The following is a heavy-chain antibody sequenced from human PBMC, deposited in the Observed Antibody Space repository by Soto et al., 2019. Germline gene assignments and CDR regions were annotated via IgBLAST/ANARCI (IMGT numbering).Heavy chain of an antibody. V-gene: IGHV3-23*01. CDR2: ISGGGGNT. CDR3: ARGLLDDYIWGSYPIGAFDI. J-gene: IGHJ3*02. Sequence: GGSLRLSCAASGFTFRSYAMSWVRQAPGKGLEWVSTISGGGGNTYHADSVKGRFTISRDNAKNSLYLQMNSLRAEDTAVYYCARGLLDDYIWGSYPIGAFDIWGQGTMVTVSS. D-gene: IGHD3-16*02. CDR1: GFTFRSYA.